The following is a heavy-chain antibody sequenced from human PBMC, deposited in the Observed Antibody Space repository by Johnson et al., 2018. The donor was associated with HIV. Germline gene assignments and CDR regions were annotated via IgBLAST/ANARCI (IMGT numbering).Heavy chain of an antibody. Sequence: VQLVESGGGLVQPGGSLRLSCAASGFTFSDAWMSWVRQAPGKGLEWLGRIKSEGGGGTTDYAAPVKGRFLISRDDSKNTMFLQMNSLRAEDTAVYYCAREKIKGYAFDIWGQGTMVTVSS. CDR2: IKSEGGGGTT. CDR3: AREKIKGYAFDI. J-gene: IGHJ3*02. CDR1: GFTFSDAW. D-gene: IGHD3-16*01. V-gene: IGHV3-15*01.